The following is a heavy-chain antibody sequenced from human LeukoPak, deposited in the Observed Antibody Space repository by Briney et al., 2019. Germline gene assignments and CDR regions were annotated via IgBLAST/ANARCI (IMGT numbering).Heavy chain of an antibody. CDR3: TTKRGYSYGYAD. V-gene: IGHV3-66*01. D-gene: IGHD5-18*01. J-gene: IGHJ4*02. CDR1: GFTVSSNY. Sequence: AGSLRLSCAASGFTVSSNYMSWVRQAPGKGLEWLSVIYSGGSTYYADSVKGRFTISRDNSKNTLYLQMNSLRAEDTAVYYCTTKRGYSYGYADWGQGTLVTV. CDR2: IYSGGST.